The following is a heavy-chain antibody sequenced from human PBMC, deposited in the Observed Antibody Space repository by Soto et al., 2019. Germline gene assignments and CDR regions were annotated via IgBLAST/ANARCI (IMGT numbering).Heavy chain of an antibody. J-gene: IGHJ6*02. Sequence: GGSLRLSCAASGFTFDDYAMHWVRLAPGKGLEWDSGISWNSGDIYYADSVKGRFTISRDNAKNSLYLQMNSLRPDDTAMYYCAKDAIHVLLGYTYGAGGMDVWGQGTTVTVSS. V-gene: IGHV3-9*01. CDR1: GFTFDDYA. D-gene: IGHD5-18*01. CDR2: ISWNSGDI. CDR3: AKDAIHVLLGYTYGAGGMDV.